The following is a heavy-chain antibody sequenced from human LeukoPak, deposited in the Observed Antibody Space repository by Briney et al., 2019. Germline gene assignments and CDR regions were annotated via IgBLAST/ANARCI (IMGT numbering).Heavy chain of an antibody. J-gene: IGHJ4*02. CDR2: IIPILGIA. Sequence: GSSVKVSCKASGGTFSSYTISWVRQAPGQGLEWMGRIIPILGIANYAQKFQGRVTITADKSTSTAHMELSSLRSEDTAVYYCARGRNRGSYTLSYWGQGTLVTVSS. CDR1: GGTFSSYT. CDR3: ARGRNRGSYTLSY. V-gene: IGHV1-69*02. D-gene: IGHD1-26*01.